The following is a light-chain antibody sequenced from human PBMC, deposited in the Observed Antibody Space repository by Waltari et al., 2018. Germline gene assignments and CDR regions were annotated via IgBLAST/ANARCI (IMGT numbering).Light chain of an antibody. CDR3: QQYHSFPYT. V-gene: IGKV4-1*01. CDR1: QSVLYSSNNKDY. CDR2: WAS. J-gene: IGKJ2*01. Sequence: DIVMTQSPDSLAVSLGERATINCKSCQSVLYSSNNKDYLAWYQQKPGQPPKLLFYWASTRESGVPDRFSGSGSGTDFTLTISSLQAEDVAVYYCQQYHSFPYTFGQGTKLEIK.